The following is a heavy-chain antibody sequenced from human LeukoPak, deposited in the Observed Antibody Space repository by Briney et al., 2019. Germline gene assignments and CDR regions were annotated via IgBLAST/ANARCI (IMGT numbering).Heavy chain of an antibody. D-gene: IGHD3-9*01. J-gene: IGHJ4*02. CDR2: IYYSGST. V-gene: IGHV4-59*08. CDR1: GGSISSYY. CDR3: ARGDILTGYLFEY. Sequence: PSETLSLTCTVSGGSISSYYWSWIRQPPGKGLEWIGYIYYSGSTNYNPSLKSRVTISVDTSKNQFSLKLSSVTAADTAVYYCARGDILTGYLFEYWGQGTLVTVSS.